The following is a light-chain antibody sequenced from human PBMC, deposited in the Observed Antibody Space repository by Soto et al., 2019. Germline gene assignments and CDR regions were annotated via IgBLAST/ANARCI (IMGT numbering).Light chain of an antibody. CDR3: QQYCSSPPWA. V-gene: IGKV3-20*01. CDR2: GAS. Sequence: EIVLTQSPGTLSLSPGERATLSCRASQSVSSSYLAWYQQKPGQAPRLLIYGASSRATGIPDRFSGRGSGTDFTLTISRLEPEDFAVYYCQQYCSSPPWAVGQGTKVESK. CDR1: QSVSSSY. J-gene: IGKJ1*01.